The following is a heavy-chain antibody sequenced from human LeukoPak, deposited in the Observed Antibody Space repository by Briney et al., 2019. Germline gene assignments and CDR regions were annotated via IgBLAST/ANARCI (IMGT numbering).Heavy chain of an antibody. Sequence: ASVKVSCKASGYTFTSYDINWVRQATGQGLEWMGWMNPNSGNTGYAQKFQGRVTMTRNTSISTAYMELSSLRSEDTAVYYCARAPSPHPNWFDPWGQGTLVTVSS. CDR1: GYTFTSYD. CDR2: MNPNSGNT. CDR3: ARAPSPHPNWFDP. V-gene: IGHV1-8*01. J-gene: IGHJ5*02.